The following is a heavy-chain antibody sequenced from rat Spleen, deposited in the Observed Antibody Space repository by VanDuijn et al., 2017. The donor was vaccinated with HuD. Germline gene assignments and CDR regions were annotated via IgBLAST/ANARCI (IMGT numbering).Heavy chain of an antibody. V-gene: IGHV5S13*01. J-gene: IGHJ3*01. D-gene: IGHD1-7*01. CDR3: SRDGSLYSWFAY. Sequence: EVQLVESDGGLVQPGRSLELSCTASGFTFSNYGMAWVRQAPTKGLEWVASISSGGGNTYYRDSVKGRFTISRDNAKSTLYLQMNSLRSEDTATYYCSRDGSLYSWFAYWGQGTLVTVSS. CDR2: ISSGGGNT. CDR1: GFTFSNYG.